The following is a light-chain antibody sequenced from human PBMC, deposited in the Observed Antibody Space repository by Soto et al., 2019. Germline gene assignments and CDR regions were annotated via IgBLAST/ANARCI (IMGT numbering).Light chain of an antibody. V-gene: IGKV3-20*01. J-gene: IGKJ1*01. CDR3: QQYGSSRT. CDR1: QTISSSY. CDR2: GAS. Sequence: DIVLTQSPGTLSLSPGERATLSCRASQTISSSYLAWYQQKPGQAPRLLIYGASSRATGIPDRFSGSGSGTDFILTISRLEPEDFAVYYCQQYGSSRTFGQGTKVEIK.